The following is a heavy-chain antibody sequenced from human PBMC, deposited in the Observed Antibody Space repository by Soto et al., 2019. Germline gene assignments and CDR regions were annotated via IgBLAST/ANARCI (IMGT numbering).Heavy chain of an antibody. D-gene: IGHD3-22*01. V-gene: IGHV4-31*03. CDR2: IYYSGST. CDR1: GGSISSGGYY. J-gene: IGHJ4*02. Sequence: PSETLSLTCTVSGGSISSGGYYWSWIRQHPGKGLEWIGYIYYSGSTYYNPSLKSRVTISVDTSKNQFSLKLSFVTAADTAVYYCARVGYYYDSSGYFDYWGQGTLVTVSS. CDR3: ARVGYYYDSSGYFDY.